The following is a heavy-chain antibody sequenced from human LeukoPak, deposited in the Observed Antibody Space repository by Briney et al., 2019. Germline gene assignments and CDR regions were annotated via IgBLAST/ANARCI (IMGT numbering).Heavy chain of an antibody. CDR3: ARDQWGRRSGHYGMDV. CDR2: IKQDGSEK. J-gene: IGHJ6*02. Sequence: GGSLRLSCAASGFTFSTYWMSWVRQAPGKGLEWVANIKQDGSEKYYVDSVKGRFTISRDNAKNSLYLQMNSLRAEDTAVYYCARDQWGRRSGHYGMDVWGQGTTVTVSS. V-gene: IGHV3-7*01. CDR1: GFTFSTYW. D-gene: IGHD6-19*01.